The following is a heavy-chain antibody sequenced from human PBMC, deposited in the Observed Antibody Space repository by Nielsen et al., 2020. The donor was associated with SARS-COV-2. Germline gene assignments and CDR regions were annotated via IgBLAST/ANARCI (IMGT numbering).Heavy chain of an antibody. CDR3: ARVRDEQWLVKAYFDY. D-gene: IGHD6-19*01. CDR1: GYTLTELL. J-gene: IGHJ4*02. V-gene: IGHV1-2*06. Sequence: ASVKVSCKVPGYTLTELLMHWVRQAPGQGLEWMGRINPNNGATKSAQKFQGRVTMTRDTSISTAYMELSSLRSDDTAVYYCARVRDEQWLVKAYFDYWGRGTLVTVSS. CDR2: INPNNGAT.